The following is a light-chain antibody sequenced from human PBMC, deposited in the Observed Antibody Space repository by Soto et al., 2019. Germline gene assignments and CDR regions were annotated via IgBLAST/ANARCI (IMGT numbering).Light chain of an antibody. V-gene: IGKV1-12*01. J-gene: IGKJ1*01. CDR2: GAS. CDR3: QQAESFPQT. Sequence: DILMTQSPSFVSASVGDRVTITCRASQDISSWLAWYQQKPGKAPKLLIYGASNLQRGVPLRFSGSGSGTEFTLTIISLQTEDCATYYCQQAESFPQTFGQGTKVEI. CDR1: QDISSW.